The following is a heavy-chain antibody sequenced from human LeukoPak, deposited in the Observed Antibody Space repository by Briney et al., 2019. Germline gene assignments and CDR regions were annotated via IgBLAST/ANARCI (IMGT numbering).Heavy chain of an antibody. CDR2: IIPIFDTA. CDR1: GGTFSSYA. D-gene: IGHD2-2*01. Sequence: GASVKVSCKASGGTFSSYAISWVRQAPGQGLEWMGGIIPIFDTANYAQKFQGRVTITADESTSTAYMELSSLRSEDTAVYYCARKPVPAANAFDIWGQGTMVTVSS. J-gene: IGHJ3*02. CDR3: ARKPVPAANAFDI. V-gene: IGHV1-69*13.